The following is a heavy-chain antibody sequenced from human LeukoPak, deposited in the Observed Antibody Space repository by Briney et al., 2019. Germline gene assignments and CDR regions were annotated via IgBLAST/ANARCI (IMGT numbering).Heavy chain of an antibody. CDR2: INHSGST. V-gene: IGHV4-34*01. Sequence: SETLSLTCTVSGGSIGTYYWTWIRQPPGKGLEWIGEINHSGSTNYNPSLKSRVTISVDTSKNQFSLKLSSVTAADTAVYYCVRGRLNFDYSGQGTLVTVSS. CDR1: GGSIGTYY. J-gene: IGHJ4*02. D-gene: IGHD3-22*01. CDR3: VRGRLNFDY.